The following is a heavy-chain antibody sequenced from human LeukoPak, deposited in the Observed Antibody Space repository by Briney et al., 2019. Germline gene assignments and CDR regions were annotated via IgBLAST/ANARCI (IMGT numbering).Heavy chain of an antibody. CDR3: ASGRDGSN. CDR2: ISYDGSNK. Sequence: GGSLRLSCAASGFTFSSYGMHWVRQAPGKGLEWVAVISYDGSNKYYADSVKGRFTISRDNSKNTLYLQMNSLRAEDTAVYYCASGRDGSNWGQGTLVTVSS. J-gene: IGHJ4*02. D-gene: IGHD5-24*01. CDR1: GFTFSSYG. V-gene: IGHV3-30*03.